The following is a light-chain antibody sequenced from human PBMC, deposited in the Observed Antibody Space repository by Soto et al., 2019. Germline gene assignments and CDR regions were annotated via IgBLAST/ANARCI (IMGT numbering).Light chain of an antibody. J-gene: IGLJ2*01. CDR1: DIGDKS. Sequence: SYELTQPPSVSVGPGQTANITCGGNDIGDKSVHWYQQKPGQAPVVVVSDDTDRPSGIPERFSGSNSGNTATLTIIRVEVGDAADYYCQVWESETEHVVFGGGTKLTVL. V-gene: IGLV3-21*02. CDR2: DDT. CDR3: QVWESETEHVV.